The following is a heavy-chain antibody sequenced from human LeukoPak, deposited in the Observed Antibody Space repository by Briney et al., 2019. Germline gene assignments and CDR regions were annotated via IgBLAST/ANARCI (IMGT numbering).Heavy chain of an antibody. Sequence: GESLKISCKGXGXXXTAYWIXXXXQXXXXXLXXXGSIYPGDSYTRYSPSLQGQVTISADKSISTAYLQWSSLKASDTAMYYCARYGGSTLLDYWGQGTLVTVSS. V-gene: IGHV5-51*01. CDR3: ARYGGSTLLDY. J-gene: IGHJ4*02. CDR1: GXXXTAYW. CDR2: IYPGDSYT. D-gene: IGHD5-12*01.